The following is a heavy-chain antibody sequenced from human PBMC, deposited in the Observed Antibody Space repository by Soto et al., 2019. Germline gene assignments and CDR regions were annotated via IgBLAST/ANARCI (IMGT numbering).Heavy chain of an antibody. Sequence: SETLSLTCTVSGGSISSGGYYWSWIRQHPGKGLEWIGYIYYSGSTYYNPSLKSRVTISVDTSKNQFSLKLSSVTAADTAVYYCARDRRGVAAAKNWFDPWGQGTLVTVSS. J-gene: IGHJ5*02. CDR1: GGSISSGGYY. D-gene: IGHD6-13*01. CDR2: IYYSGST. V-gene: IGHV4-31*03. CDR3: ARDRRGVAAAKNWFDP.